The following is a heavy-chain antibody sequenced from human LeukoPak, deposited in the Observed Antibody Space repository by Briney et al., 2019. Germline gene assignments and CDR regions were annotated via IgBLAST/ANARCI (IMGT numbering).Heavy chain of an antibody. CDR3: ARERTGYYIVY. J-gene: IGHJ4*02. D-gene: IGHD2-8*01. CDR1: GFRFSNYA. Sequence: GGSLRFSCAASGFRFSNYAMHWVRQAPGKGLEWVALISYDGSGNYYSDSVKGRFTISRDNSENTLYLQMNSLRAEDTAIYYCARERTGYYIVYWGQGTLVTVSS. V-gene: IGHV3-30*04. CDR2: ISYDGSGN.